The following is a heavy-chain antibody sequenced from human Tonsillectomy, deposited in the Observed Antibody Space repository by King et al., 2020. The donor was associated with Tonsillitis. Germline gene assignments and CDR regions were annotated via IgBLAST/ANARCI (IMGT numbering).Heavy chain of an antibody. V-gene: IGHV4-31*03. CDR2: ISHSGST. Sequence: QLQESGPGLVKPSQTLPLTCTVSVGSISSGGYYWSWIRQHPGKGLEWIGYISHSGSTYYNPSLKSRVTISVDTSKNQFSLKLSSVTAADTAVYYCARVPEPGDYFDYWGQGTLVTVSS. J-gene: IGHJ4*02. CDR1: VGSISSGGYY. CDR3: ARVPEPGDYFDY. D-gene: IGHD3-10*01.